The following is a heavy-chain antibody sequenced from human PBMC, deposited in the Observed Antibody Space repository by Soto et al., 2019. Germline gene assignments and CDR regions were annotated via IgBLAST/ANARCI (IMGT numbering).Heavy chain of an antibody. CDR2: ISSRSNDI. J-gene: IGHJ6*02. CDR3: AREGFYYYYAMDV. Sequence: GGSLRLSCAASEFTFRTYTMNWVRQAPGKGLEWVSSISSRSNDIYYADSVKGRFTVSRDNAKKSLYLQMNSLRVEDSAVYYCAREGFYYYYAMDVWGQGTTVTVS. V-gene: IGHV3-21*01. CDR1: EFTFRTYT.